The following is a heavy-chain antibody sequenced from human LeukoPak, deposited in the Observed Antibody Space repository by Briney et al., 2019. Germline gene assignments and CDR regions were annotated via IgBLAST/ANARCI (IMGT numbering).Heavy chain of an antibody. CDR2: ISAGGGTT. CDR1: GLNITTYW. J-gene: IGHJ5*02. D-gene: IGHD3-3*01. V-gene: IGHV3-23*01. Sequence: HPGGSLRLSCVASGLNITTYWMSWVRQAPGKGLEWVSHISAGGGTTYYADSVQGRFTISRDNSKNTLYLQMNSLRAEDTALYYCAKDPHYDFWSGYPNWFDPWGQGTLVTVSS. CDR3: AKDPHYDFWSGYPNWFDP.